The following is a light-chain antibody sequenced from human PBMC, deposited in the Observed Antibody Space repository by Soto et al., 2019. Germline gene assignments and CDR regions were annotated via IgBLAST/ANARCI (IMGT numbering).Light chain of an antibody. CDR3: QHFSSYPLT. V-gene: IGKV3-20*01. Sequence: EIMLTQSPGTLSLTKGERVTLSCRASQTVRSNYLAWYQQKPGQAPRLLIYEASSRATGIPDRFSGGGSGTEFTLTISRLEPEDFAVYYCQHFSSYPLTFGGGTKVDIK. J-gene: IGKJ4*01. CDR1: QTVRSNY. CDR2: EAS.